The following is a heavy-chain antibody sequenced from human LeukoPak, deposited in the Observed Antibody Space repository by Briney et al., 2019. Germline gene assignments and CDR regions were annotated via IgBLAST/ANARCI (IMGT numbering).Heavy chain of an antibody. CDR1: GFTFSSYG. D-gene: IGHD2-21*02. CDR3: AKDPLSLSVVTASIDY. CDR2: IRYDGSNK. V-gene: IGHV3-30*02. Sequence: PGGSLRLSCAASGFTFSSYGMHWVRQAPGKGLEWVAFIRYDGSNKYYADSVKGRFTISRDNSKNTLYLQMNSLRAEDTAVYYCAKDPLSLSVVTASIDYWGQGTLVTVSS. J-gene: IGHJ4*02.